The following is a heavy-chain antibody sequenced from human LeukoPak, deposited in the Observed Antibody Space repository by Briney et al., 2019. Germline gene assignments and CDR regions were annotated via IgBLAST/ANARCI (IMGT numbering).Heavy chain of an antibody. CDR2: ISYDGSNK. J-gene: IGHJ6*02. CDR3: AKESHEYYYYGMDV. CDR1: GFTFSSYG. Sequence: GGSLRLSCAASGFTFSSYGMHWVRQAPGKGVEWVAVISYDGSNKYYADSVKGRFTISRDNSKNTLYLQMNSLRAEDTAVYYCAKESHEYYYYGMDVWGQGTTVTVSS. V-gene: IGHV3-30*18.